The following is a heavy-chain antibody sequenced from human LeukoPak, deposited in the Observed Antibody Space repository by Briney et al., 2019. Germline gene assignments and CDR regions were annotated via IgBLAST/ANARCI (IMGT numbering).Heavy chain of an antibody. D-gene: IGHD2-2*02. CDR1: GFTFSSYG. V-gene: IGHV3-30*03. CDR2: ISYDGSNK. Sequence: PGGSLRLSCAASGFTFSSYGMHWVRQAPGKGLEWVAVISYDGSNKYYAGSVKGRFTISRDNSKNTLCLQMNSLRAEDTAVYYGAISSGYTHYGMDVWGQGTTVTVSS. J-gene: IGHJ6*02. CDR3: AISSGYTHYGMDV.